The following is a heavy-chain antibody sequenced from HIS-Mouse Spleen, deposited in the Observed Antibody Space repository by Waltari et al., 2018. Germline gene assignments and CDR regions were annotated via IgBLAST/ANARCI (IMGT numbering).Heavy chain of an antibody. V-gene: IGHV3-30*04. J-gene: IGHJ4*02. CDR1: GFPFSRYA. Sequence: QVQLVESGGGVVQPGRLLRLSCAASGFPFSRYAITWLRQAPGKGLEWVAVISDDGSNQYYADSVKGRFTISRDNSKNTLYLKMNSLRAEDTAVYYCARAGDSSGWRDFDYWGQGTLVTVSS. D-gene: IGHD6-19*01. CDR2: ISDDGSNQ. CDR3: ARAGDSSGWRDFDY.